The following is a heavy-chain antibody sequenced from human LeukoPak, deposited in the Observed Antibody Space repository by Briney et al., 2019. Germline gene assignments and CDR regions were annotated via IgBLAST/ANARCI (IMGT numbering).Heavy chain of an antibody. J-gene: IGHJ1*01. V-gene: IGHV4-59*12. D-gene: IGHD3-10*01. CDR2: IYYSGST. Sequence: PSETLSLTCTVSGGSISSYYWSWIRQPPGKGLEWIWSIYYSGSTYYNPSLKSRVTISVDTSKNQFSLKLSSVTAADTAVYYCAREITMVRGVPTGYFQHWGQGTLVTVSS. CDR3: AREITMVRGVPTGYFQH. CDR1: GGSISSYY.